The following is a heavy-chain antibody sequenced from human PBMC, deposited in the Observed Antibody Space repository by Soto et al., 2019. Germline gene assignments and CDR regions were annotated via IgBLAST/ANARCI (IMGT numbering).Heavy chain of an antibody. Sequence: GGSLRLSCAASGFTFSSYAMHWVRQAPGKGLEWVAVISYDGSNKYYADSVKGRFTISRDNSKNTLYLQMNSLRAEDTAVYYCARASAIAVAGSPFDYWGQGTLVTVSS. CDR1: GFTFSSYA. CDR2: ISYDGSNK. V-gene: IGHV3-30-3*01. J-gene: IGHJ4*02. CDR3: ARASAIAVAGSPFDY. D-gene: IGHD6-19*01.